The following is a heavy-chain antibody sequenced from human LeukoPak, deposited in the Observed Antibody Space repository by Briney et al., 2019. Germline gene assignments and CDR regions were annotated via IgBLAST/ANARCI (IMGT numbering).Heavy chain of an antibody. D-gene: IGHD3-22*01. CDR2: ISGSGGST. CDR3: AKDLYSETYYYDSSGISLDY. Sequence: GGSLRLSCAASGFTFSSYAMSWVRQAPGKGLEWVSAISGSGGSTYYADSVKGRFTISRDNSKNTLYLQTNSLRAEDTAVYYCAKDLYSETYYYDSSGISLDYWGQGTLVTVSS. CDR1: GFTFSSYA. V-gene: IGHV3-23*01. J-gene: IGHJ4*02.